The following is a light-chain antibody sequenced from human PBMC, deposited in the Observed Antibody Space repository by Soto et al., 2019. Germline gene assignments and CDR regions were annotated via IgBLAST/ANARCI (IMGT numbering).Light chain of an antibody. CDR3: QHYGSSAWT. CDR1: QTVSSGY. V-gene: IGKV3-20*01. Sequence: EIVLTQSPGTLSLPPGERATLSCRASQTVSSGYLAWYQQKPGQAPRLLLYGASSRATGIPDRFSGSGSGTDFILTISRLEPEDFAVYFCQHYGSSAWTFGQGTKVEIK. CDR2: GAS. J-gene: IGKJ1*01.